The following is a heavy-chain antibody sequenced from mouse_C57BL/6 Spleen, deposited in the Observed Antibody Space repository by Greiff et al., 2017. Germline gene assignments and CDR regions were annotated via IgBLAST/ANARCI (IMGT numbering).Heavy chain of an antibody. J-gene: IGHJ3*01. CDR3: ARESYDYEWAY. CDR2: ISDGGSYT. Sequence: DVQLVESGGGLVKPGGSLKLSCAASGFTFSSYAMSWVRQTPEKRLEWVATISDGGSYTYYPDNVKGRFTISRDNAKNNLYLQMSHLKSEDTAMYYCARESYDYEWAYWGQGTLVTVSA. CDR1: GFTFSSYA. D-gene: IGHD2-4*01. V-gene: IGHV5-4*01.